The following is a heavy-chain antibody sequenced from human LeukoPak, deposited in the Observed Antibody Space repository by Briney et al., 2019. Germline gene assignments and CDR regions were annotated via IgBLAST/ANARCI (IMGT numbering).Heavy chain of an antibody. D-gene: IGHD6-13*01. CDR3: ALPLAAAGNFDY. CDR2: IIPILGIA. CDR1: GGIFSSYA. J-gene: IGHJ4*02. Sequence: SVKVSCKASGGIFSSYAISWVRQAPGQGLERMGRIIPILGIANYAQKFQGRVTITADKSTSTAYMELSSLRSEDTAVYYCALPLAAAGNFDYWGQGTLVTVSS. V-gene: IGHV1-69*04.